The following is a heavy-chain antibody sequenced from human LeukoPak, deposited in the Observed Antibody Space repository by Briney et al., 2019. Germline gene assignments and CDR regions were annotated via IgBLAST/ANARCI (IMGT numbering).Heavy chain of an antibody. CDR1: GGSINSFSYY. D-gene: IGHD6-25*01. Sequence: SETLSLTCTVSGGSINSFSYYWGWIRLPPGKGLEWIGSIYYSGSTYYNPSLKSRVTISVDTSKNQFSLKLNSVTAADTAVYYCAREVQRAAAYDSWGQGILVTVSS. J-gene: IGHJ4*02. V-gene: IGHV4-39*07. CDR3: AREVQRAAAYDS. CDR2: IYYSGST.